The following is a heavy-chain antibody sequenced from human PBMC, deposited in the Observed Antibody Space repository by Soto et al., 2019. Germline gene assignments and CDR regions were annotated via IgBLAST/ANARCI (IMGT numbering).Heavy chain of an antibody. CDR3: AGDWKGAEGFDP. CDR1: GYTFSTYG. CDR2: IGADNGDT. J-gene: IGHJ5*02. V-gene: IGHV1-18*01. D-gene: IGHD1-1*01. Sequence: QVQLVQSGAEVKKPGASVKVSCKASGYTFSTYGFSWVRQAPGQGLEWMGWIGADNGDTNYAQNFQGRVTMTTDTCTTTCYMELRSRTSEDTAGYFCAGDWKGAEGFDPWGQGTLVTVSS.